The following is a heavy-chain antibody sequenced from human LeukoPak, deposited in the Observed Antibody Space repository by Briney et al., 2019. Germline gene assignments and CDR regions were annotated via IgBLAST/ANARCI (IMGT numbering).Heavy chain of an antibody. D-gene: IGHD3-10*01. Sequence: SETLSLTCTVSGGAISSYYWSWIRQPPGKGLEWIAYIYYSGSTNYNPSLKSRVTISVDTSKNQFSLKLSSVTAADTAVYYCARRYGSGSSGTFDYWGQGTLVTVSS. CDR1: GGAISSYY. J-gene: IGHJ4*02. CDR3: ARRYGSGSSGTFDY. V-gene: IGHV4-59*01. CDR2: IYYSGST.